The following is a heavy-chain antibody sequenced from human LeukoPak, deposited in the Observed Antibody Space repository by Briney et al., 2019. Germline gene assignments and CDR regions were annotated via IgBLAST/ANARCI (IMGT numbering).Heavy chain of an antibody. CDR1: GFTVSNNY. J-gene: IGHJ3*02. D-gene: IGHD2-21*02. Sequence: GGSLRLSCAASGFTVSNNYMSWVRQAPGKGLEWVSITYSDSSTNYADSVKGRFTISRDTSQNTLSLRMNSLRAEDTAVYYCVRKDRDFNAAFDIWGQGTVVTVSS. CDR3: VRKDRDFNAAFDI. CDR2: TYSDSST. V-gene: IGHV3-53*01.